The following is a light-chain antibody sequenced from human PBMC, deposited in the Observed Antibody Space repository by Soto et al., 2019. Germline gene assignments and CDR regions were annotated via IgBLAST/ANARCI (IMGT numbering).Light chain of an antibody. V-gene: IGLV2-8*01. CDR1: KNDIGVYDF. Sequence: QSALTQPPSASGSPGQSVTISCTGTKNDIGVYDFVSWYQHHPGKAPRLIIYEVVQRPSGVPDRFSGSKSGNTASLTFSGLQAADEAEYFCKSYAGRNTYVFGSGNKLTVL. J-gene: IGLJ1*01. CDR3: KSYAGRNTYV. CDR2: EVV.